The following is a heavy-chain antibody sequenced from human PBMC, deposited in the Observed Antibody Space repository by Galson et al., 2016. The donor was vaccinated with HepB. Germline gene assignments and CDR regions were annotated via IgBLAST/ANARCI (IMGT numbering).Heavy chain of an antibody. D-gene: IGHD3-16*01. CDR1: GFSLSTSGMC. V-gene: IGHV2-70*17. CDR2: IDWDDEK. CDR3: ARIRVGGSGFDP. Sequence: PALVKPTQTLTLTCTFSGFSLSTSGMCASWIRQPPGKALEWLARIDWDDEKFYSTSLKTRLSIFKDTSKNQVVLIMTNMDPVDTATYYCARIRVGGSGFDPWGQGTLVTVSS. J-gene: IGHJ5*02.